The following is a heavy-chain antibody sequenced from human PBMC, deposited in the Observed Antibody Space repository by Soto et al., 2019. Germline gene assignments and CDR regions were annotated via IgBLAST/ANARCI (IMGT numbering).Heavy chain of an antibody. CDR1: GGSFNDYS. CDR2: INHSGST. CDR3: ARGAPGY. J-gene: IGHJ4*02. V-gene: IGHV4-34*01. Sequence: QVQLQQWGAGLLKPSETLSLTCAVYGGSFNDYSWTWIRQPPGKGLEWIGEINHSGSTNYNPSLKSRVTISVDTSKDQFSLKLSSVTAADTAVYYCARGAPGYWGQGTLVTVSS. D-gene: IGHD6-6*01.